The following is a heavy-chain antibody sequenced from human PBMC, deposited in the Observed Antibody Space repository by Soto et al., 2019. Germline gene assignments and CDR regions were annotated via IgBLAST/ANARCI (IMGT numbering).Heavy chain of an antibody. D-gene: IGHD3-22*01. V-gene: IGHV3-33*01. J-gene: IGHJ4*02. CDR2: IWYDGSNK. Sequence: GWSLRLCCAASGFTFSSYGMHWVRQAPGKGLEWVAVIWYDGSNKYYADSVKGRFTISRDNSKNTLYLQMNSLRAEDTAVYYCASEPYYYDSSGHYYPRNWGQGNLVTVSS. CDR1: GFTFSSYG. CDR3: ASEPYYYDSSGHYYPRN.